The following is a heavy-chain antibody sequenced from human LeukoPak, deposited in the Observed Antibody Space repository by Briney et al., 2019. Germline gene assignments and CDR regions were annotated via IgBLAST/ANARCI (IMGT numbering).Heavy chain of an antibody. V-gene: IGHV4-59*01. CDR3: ARGPTRAPVLAFDI. D-gene: IGHD1-1*01. J-gene: IGHJ3*02. CDR2: IYYSGST. CDR1: GGSTSSYY. Sequence: KPSETLSLTCTVSGGSTSSYYWSWIRQPPGKGLEWIGYIYYSGSTNYNPSLKSRVTISVDTSKNQFSLKLSSVTAADTAVYYCARGPTRAPVLAFDIWGQGTMVTVSS.